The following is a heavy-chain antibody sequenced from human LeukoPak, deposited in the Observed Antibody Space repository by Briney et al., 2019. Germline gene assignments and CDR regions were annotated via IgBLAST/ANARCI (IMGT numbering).Heavy chain of an antibody. CDR1: GYTFTSDG. Sequence: ASVKVSCKASGYTFTSDGVAWVRQAPGEGLEWVGWISSYNGNTNYAQKLQGRVTMTTDTSTSTAYMELRSLRSDDTAVYYCARSDYVFDYWGQGTLVAVSS. J-gene: IGHJ4*02. D-gene: IGHD4-17*01. CDR2: ISSYNGNT. CDR3: ARSDYVFDY. V-gene: IGHV1-18*01.